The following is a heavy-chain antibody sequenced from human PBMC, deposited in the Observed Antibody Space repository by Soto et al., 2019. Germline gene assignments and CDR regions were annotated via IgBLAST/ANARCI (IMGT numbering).Heavy chain of an antibody. Sequence: RRLSCAASGFTFSSYAMHWVRQAPGKGLEWVAVISYDGSNKYYADSVKGRFTISRDNSKNTLYLQMNSLRAEDTAVYYCARETIAAAGPTLFDYWGQGTLVTVSS. CDR3: ARETIAAAGPTLFDY. CDR1: GFTFSSYA. D-gene: IGHD6-13*01. J-gene: IGHJ4*02. V-gene: IGHV3-30-3*01. CDR2: ISYDGSNK.